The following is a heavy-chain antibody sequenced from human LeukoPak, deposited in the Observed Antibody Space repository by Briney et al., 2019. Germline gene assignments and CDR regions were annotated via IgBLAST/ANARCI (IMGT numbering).Heavy chain of an antibody. CDR2: IYHSGST. CDR1: GGSISSGGYS. CDR3: ARGTGGPDAFDI. V-gene: IGHV4-30-2*01. Sequence: PSETLSLTCAVSGGSISSGGYSWSWIRQPPGKSLEWIGYIYHSGSTYYNPSLKSRVTISVDRSKNQFSLKLSSVTAADTAVYFRARGTGGPDAFDIWGQGTMVTVSS. J-gene: IGHJ3*02. D-gene: IGHD3-10*01.